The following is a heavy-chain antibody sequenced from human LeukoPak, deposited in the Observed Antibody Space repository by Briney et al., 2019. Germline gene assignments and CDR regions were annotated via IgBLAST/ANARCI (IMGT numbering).Heavy chain of an antibody. Sequence: SETLSLTCTVSGGSISSSSYYWGWIRQPPGKGLEWIGSIYYSGSASYNPSLKGRVTISVDTSKNRISLKLTSVTAADTAVYYGARHPGYYYYYMDVWGKGTTVTVSS. V-gene: IGHV4-39*01. CDR1: GGSISSSSYY. CDR2: IYYSGSA. CDR3: ARHPGYYYYYMDV. J-gene: IGHJ6*03.